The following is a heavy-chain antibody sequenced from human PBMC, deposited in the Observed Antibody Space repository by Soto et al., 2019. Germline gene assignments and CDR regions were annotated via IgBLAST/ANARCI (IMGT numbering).Heavy chain of an antibody. CDR3: AKSTGGTANGMDV. Sequence: PGGSLRLSCAASGFTFYDYAMHWFRQAPGKGLEWVSGISWNSGSIGYADSVKGRFTISRDNAKNSLYLQMNSLRAEDTALYYCAKSTGGTANGMDVWGQGTTVTVSS. D-gene: IGHD2-8*02. CDR1: GFTFYDYA. V-gene: IGHV3-9*01. CDR2: ISWNSGSI. J-gene: IGHJ6*02.